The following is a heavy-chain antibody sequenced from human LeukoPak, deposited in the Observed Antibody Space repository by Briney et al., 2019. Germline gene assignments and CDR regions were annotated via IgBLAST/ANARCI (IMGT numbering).Heavy chain of an antibody. J-gene: IGHJ5*02. D-gene: IGHD2-2*02. CDR1: GFTFSSYG. Sequence: PGGSLRLSCAASGFTFSSYGMHWVRQAPGKGLEWVAVISYDGSNKYYADSVKGRFTISRDNSKNTLYLQMDSLRAEDTAVYYCAKDPGYCSSSSCYKIWFDPWGQGTLVTVSS. CDR2: ISYDGSNK. V-gene: IGHV3-30*18. CDR3: AKDPGYCSSSSCYKIWFDP.